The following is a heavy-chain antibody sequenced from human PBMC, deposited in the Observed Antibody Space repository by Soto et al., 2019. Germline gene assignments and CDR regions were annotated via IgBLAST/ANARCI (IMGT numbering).Heavy chain of an antibody. J-gene: IGHJ4*02. CDR1: GDSISSGGHY. Sequence: PSETLSLTCTVSGDSISSGGHYWSWIRQHPGKGPEWIGYISYSGIAYYNPSLESRVTISVDTSKNQFSLNLSSVTAADTAVYYCARSWGYYFDYWGQGTLVTVSS. CDR3: ARSWGYYFDY. V-gene: IGHV4-31*03. D-gene: IGHD3-16*01. CDR2: ISYSGIA.